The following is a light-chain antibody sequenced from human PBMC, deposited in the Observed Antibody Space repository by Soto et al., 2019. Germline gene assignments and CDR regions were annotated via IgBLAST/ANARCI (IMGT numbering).Light chain of an antibody. CDR3: QQRSDWPWT. Sequence: EIVLTQSPGTLSLSPGERATLSCRASQSVSSNLAWYRQKPGQAPRLLIYDSSNRAAGIPARFSGSGSGTDFTLTVSSLEPEDFVVYYCQQRSDWPWTFGQGTKV. CDR1: QSVSSN. V-gene: IGKV3-11*01. J-gene: IGKJ1*01. CDR2: DSS.